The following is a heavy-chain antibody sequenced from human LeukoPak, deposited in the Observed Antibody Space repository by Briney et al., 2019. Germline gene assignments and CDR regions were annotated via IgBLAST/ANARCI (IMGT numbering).Heavy chain of an antibody. Sequence: GASVKVSCKASGYTFSNYGITWVRQAPGQGLEWMGWISSYNGYTYSAQKLQGRVTMTTDTSTSTAYMELRSLRSDDTAVYYCARDSGTTGEVKFDPWGQGTLVTVSS. D-gene: IGHD3-10*01. CDR3: ARDSGTTGEVKFDP. J-gene: IGHJ5*02. CDR2: ISSYNGYT. V-gene: IGHV1-18*01. CDR1: GYTFSNYG.